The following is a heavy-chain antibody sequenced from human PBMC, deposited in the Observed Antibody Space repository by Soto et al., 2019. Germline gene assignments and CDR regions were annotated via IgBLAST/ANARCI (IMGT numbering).Heavy chain of an antibody. CDR1: GYNFAGYW. CDR3: ARGGVSTRTFDY. CDR2: IYPSDSDT. Sequence: GESLKISCKGSGYNFAGYWIAWVRQVPGKGLELMGIIYPSDSDTRYRPSFQGQVTISADKSISSAYLQWSSLRASDTAMYYCARGGVSTRTFDYWGQGTTVTVSS. V-gene: IGHV5-51*01. J-gene: IGHJ4*02. D-gene: IGHD3-3*01.